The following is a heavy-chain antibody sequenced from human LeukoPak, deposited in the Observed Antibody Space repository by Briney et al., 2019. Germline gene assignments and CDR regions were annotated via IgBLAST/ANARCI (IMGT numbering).Heavy chain of an antibody. D-gene: IGHD3-3*01. J-gene: IGHJ4*02. CDR2: ISGSGGST. CDR3: AKSRSGIYYFDY. CDR1: GFTFSSYA. V-gene: IGHV3-23*01. Sequence: GGALRLSCAASGFTFSSYAMSWVRQAPGKGLEWVSAISGSGGSTYYADSVKGRFTISRDNSKNTLYLQMNSLRAEDTAVYYCAKSRSGIYYFDYWGQGTLVTVSS.